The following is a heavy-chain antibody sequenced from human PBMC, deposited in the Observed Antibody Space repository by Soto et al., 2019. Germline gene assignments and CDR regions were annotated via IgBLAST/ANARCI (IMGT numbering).Heavy chain of an antibody. Sequence: GGSLRLSCAASGFTFSNAWMNWVRQAPGKGLEWVGRIKSKTDGGTTDYAAPVKGRFTISRDDSKNTLYLQMNSLRAEDTAVYYCARVPSSSGRAHFDYWGQGTLVTVSS. CDR1: GFTFSNAW. D-gene: IGHD2-15*01. V-gene: IGHV3-15*07. J-gene: IGHJ4*02. CDR2: IKSKTDGGTT. CDR3: ARVPSSSGRAHFDY.